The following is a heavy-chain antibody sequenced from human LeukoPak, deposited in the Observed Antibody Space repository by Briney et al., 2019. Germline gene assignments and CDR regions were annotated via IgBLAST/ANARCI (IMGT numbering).Heavy chain of an antibody. CDR2: IYYSGST. D-gene: IGHD3-16*01. CDR3: ARGSLSYDYVWGSSFDY. Sequence: SETLSLTCTVSGGSISSGGYYWSWIRQHPGKGLEWIGYIYYSGSTYYNPSLKSRVTISVDTSKNQFSLKLSSVTAADTAVYYCARGSLSYDYVWGSSFDYWGQGTLVTVSS. J-gene: IGHJ4*02. V-gene: IGHV4-31*03. CDR1: GGSISSGGYY.